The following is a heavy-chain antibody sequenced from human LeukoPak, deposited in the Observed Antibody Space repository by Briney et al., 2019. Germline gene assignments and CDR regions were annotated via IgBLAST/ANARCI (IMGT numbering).Heavy chain of an antibody. CDR1: GFTFSTSD. V-gene: IGHV3-13*04. D-gene: IGHD3-10*01. CDR3: VRLREAAFDI. CDR2: IGTAGDT. Sequence: PGGSLRLSCAASGFTFSTSDMHWVRQATGKGLEWVSAIGTAGDTYYPGSVKGRFTISRENAKNSLYLQMNSLRAGDTAVYYCVRLREAAFDIWGQGTMVTVSS. J-gene: IGHJ3*02.